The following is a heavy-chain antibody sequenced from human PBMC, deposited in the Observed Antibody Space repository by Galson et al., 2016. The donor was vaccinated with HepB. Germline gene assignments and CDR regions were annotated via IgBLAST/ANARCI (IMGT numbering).Heavy chain of an antibody. CDR1: GFTFRRQW. J-gene: IGHJ3*01. CDR3: VKDKVDSGGWHGDAFDF. V-gene: IGHV3-74*01. CDR2: IDTDGTTT. Sequence: CAASGFTFRRQWMHWVRQVPGQGLVWVSRIDTDGTTTTYADSVKGRFTISRDNAKSTLYLQMDSLRVEDTAVYYCVKDKVDSGGWHGDAFDFWGQGTMVTVPS. D-gene: IGHD6-19*01.